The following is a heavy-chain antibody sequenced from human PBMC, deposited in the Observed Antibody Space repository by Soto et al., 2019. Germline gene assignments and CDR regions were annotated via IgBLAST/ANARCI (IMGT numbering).Heavy chain of an antibody. D-gene: IGHD1-26*01. CDR2: ISWNSGSI. Sequence: GGSLRLSCAASGFTFDDYAMHWVRQAPGKGLEWVSGISWNSGSIGYADSVKGRFTISRDNAKNSLYLQMNSLRAEDTALYYCAKDISGSPAHYGMDVWGQGTTVTVSS. CDR3: AKDISGSPAHYGMDV. V-gene: IGHV3-9*01. CDR1: GFTFDDYA. J-gene: IGHJ6*02.